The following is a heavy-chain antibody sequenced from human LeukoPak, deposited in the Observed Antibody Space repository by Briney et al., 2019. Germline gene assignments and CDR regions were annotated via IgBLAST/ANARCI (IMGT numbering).Heavy chain of an antibody. CDR3: AKRIAAAGTTHYYYYYGMDV. CDR1: GFTFSSYW. CDR2: ISGSGGST. Sequence: PGGSLRLSCAASGFTFSSYWMSWVRQAPGKGLEWVSAISGSGGSTYYADSVKGRFTISRDNSENTLYLQMNSLRAEDTVVYYCAKRIAAAGTTHYYYYYGMDVWGQGTTVTVSS. J-gene: IGHJ6*02. D-gene: IGHD6-13*01. V-gene: IGHV3-23*01.